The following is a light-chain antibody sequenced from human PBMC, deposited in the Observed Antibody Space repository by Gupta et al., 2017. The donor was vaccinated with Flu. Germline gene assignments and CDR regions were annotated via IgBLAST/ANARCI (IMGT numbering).Light chain of an antibody. CDR1: TGAVTGGHF. Sequence: QAVVTQEPSLTVSPGGTVTLTCGSSTGAVTGGHFPYWFQQKPGQAPRTLIYDTTNKHAWTPARFSGSLRGGKAALTLSGAQPEDEAEYYCLLAYSSVRVFGGGTKLTVL. V-gene: IGLV7-46*01. CDR2: DTT. CDR3: LLAYSSVRV. J-gene: IGLJ3*02.